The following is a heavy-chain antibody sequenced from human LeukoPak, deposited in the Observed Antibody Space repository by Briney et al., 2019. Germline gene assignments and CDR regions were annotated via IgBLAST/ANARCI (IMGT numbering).Heavy chain of an antibody. CDR1: GFTFSSYA. D-gene: IGHD5-12*01. J-gene: IGHJ4*02. V-gene: IGHV3-23*01. Sequence: GGSLRLSCAASGFTFSSYAMSWVRQAPGKGLEWVSAISGSGGSTYYADSVKGRFTISRDNSKNTLYLQMNSLRAEDTAVYYCARVNSGYEYYFDYWGQGTLVTVSS. CDR3: ARVNSGYEYYFDY. CDR2: ISGSGGST.